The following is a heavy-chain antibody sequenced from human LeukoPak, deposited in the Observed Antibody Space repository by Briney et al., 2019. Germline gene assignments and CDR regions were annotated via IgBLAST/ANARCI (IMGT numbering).Heavy chain of an antibody. CDR2: IYYSGST. V-gene: IGHV4-59*08. D-gene: IGHD1-26*01. CDR1: GGSISSYY. J-gene: IGHJ4*02. Sequence: PSETLSLTCTVSGGSISSYYWSWIRQPPGKGLGWIGYIYYSGSTNYNPSLKSRVTISVDTSKNQFSLKLGSVTAADTAVYYCARQLSGSYFQFDYWGQGTLVTVSS. CDR3: ARQLSGSYFQFDY.